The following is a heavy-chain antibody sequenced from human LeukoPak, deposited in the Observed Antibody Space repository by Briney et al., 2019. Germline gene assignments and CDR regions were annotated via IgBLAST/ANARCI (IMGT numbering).Heavy chain of an antibody. CDR1: GYTFTNYD. CDR3: ARMHYYDSGSSNWFDP. CDR2: MNPNSGNT. D-gene: IGHD3-10*01. Sequence: ASVKVSCKASGYTFTNYDINWVRQATGQGLEWMGWMNPNSGNTGYAQKFQGRVTMTRNTSINTAYMELSSLRSEDTAVYYCARMHYYDSGSSNWFDPWGQGTLVTVSS. V-gene: IGHV1-8*01. J-gene: IGHJ5*02.